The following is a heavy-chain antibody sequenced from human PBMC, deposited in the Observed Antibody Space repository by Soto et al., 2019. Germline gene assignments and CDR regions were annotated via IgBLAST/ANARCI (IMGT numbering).Heavy chain of an antibody. CDR2: IIPIFGTA. CDR1: GGTFSSYA. J-gene: IGHJ5*02. Sequence: AASVKVSCKASGGTFSSYAISWVRQAPGQGLEWMGGIIPIFGTANYAQKFQGRVTITADKSTSTAYMELRSLRSEDTAVDYCARGKAFAGYWFDPWGQGTLVTVSS. V-gene: IGHV1-69*06. CDR3: ARGKAFAGYWFDP. D-gene: IGHD3-3*02.